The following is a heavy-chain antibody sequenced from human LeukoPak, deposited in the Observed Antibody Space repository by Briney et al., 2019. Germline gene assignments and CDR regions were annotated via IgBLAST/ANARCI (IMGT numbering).Heavy chain of an antibody. V-gene: IGHV3-7*01. CDR2: INQDGSET. CDR1: GCDFRSSW. D-gene: IGHD3-10*01. Sequence: GGSLRLSCGASGCDFRSSWMTWVRQAPGRGLEWVANINQDGSETYYVDSVRGRFTISRDNAKNTLYLRMNSLRAEDTSVYYCATSSGGAWGKGTTVIVSS. J-gene: IGHJ6*04. CDR3: ATSSGGA.